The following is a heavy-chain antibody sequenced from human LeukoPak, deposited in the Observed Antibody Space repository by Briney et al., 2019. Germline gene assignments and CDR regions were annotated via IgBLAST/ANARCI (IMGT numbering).Heavy chain of an antibody. J-gene: IGHJ4*02. V-gene: IGHV3-13*01. CDR1: GFTFSSYD. Sequence: GGSLRLSCAASGFTFSSYDMHWVRQATGKGLEWVSAMGTAGDTYYPGSVKGRFTISRENAKNSLYLQMNSLRAGDTAVYYCARGGSGNREGTFDYWGQGTLVTVSS. CDR3: ARGGSGNREGTFDY. CDR2: MGTAGDT. D-gene: IGHD3-10*01.